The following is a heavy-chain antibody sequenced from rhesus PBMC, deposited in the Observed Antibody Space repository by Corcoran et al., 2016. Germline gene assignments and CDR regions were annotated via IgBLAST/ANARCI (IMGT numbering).Heavy chain of an antibody. V-gene: IGHV4-173*01. D-gene: IGHD6-25*01. CDR2: IPGSGGSN. CDR1: GGSISSHY. J-gene: IGHJ4*01. Sequence: QLQLQESGPGLVQPSETLSLPCAVSGGSISSHYWRWILPPPGKGLEWIGGIPGSGGSNDYNPSLKSRVTISTDTSKNQFSLKLSSGTAADTAVYYCARGGAAASTFDYWGQGVLVTVSS. CDR3: ARGGAAASTFDY.